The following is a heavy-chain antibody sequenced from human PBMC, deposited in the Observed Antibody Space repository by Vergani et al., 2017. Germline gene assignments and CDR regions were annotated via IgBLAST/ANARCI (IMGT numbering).Heavy chain of an antibody. CDR2: IWYDGSNK. CDR1: GFTFSSYG. V-gene: IGHV3-33*01. CDR3: ARHYYDSSGDAFDI. D-gene: IGHD3-22*01. J-gene: IGHJ3*02. Sequence: QVQLVESGGGVVQPGRSLRLSCAASGFTFSSYGMHWVRQAPGKGLEWVAVIWYDGSNKYYADSVKGRFTISIDNSKNTLYLQMNSLRAEDTAVYYCARHYYDSSGDAFDIWGQGTMVTVSS.